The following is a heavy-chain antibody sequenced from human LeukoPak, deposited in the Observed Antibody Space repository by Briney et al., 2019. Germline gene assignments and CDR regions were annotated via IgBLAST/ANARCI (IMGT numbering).Heavy chain of an antibody. Sequence: GGTLRLSCAASGFTFSSYGMSWVRQAPGKGLEWVSGISGSGDSIYYADSVKGRFTISRDTSKNTLYLQMNSLRAEDTAVYYCGKDRRPGIAVAGTTDYWGQGTLVTVSS. D-gene: IGHD6-19*01. CDR2: ISGSGDSI. CDR1: GFTFSSYG. J-gene: IGHJ4*02. CDR3: GKDRRPGIAVAGTTDY. V-gene: IGHV3-23*01.